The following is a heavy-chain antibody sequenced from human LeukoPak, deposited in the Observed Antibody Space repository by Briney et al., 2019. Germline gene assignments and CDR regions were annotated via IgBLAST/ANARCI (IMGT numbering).Heavy chain of an antibody. CDR2: INHSGST. Sequence: PSETLSLTCAVYGGSFSGYYWSWIRKPPGKGLEGLGEINHSGSTNYNPSLKSRVTISVDMCKNQFSLKLSSVTAADTAVYYCARHVRRYDSGNYYNYYYYMDVWGKGSTVTISS. D-gene: IGHD3-10*01. CDR1: GGSFSGYY. J-gene: IGHJ6*03. V-gene: IGHV4-34*01. CDR3: ARHVRRYDSGNYYNYYYYMDV.